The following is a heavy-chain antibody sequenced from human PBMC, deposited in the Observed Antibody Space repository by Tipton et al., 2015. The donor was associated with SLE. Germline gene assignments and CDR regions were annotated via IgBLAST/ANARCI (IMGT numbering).Heavy chain of an antibody. CDR2: ISYDGSNK. CDR1: GFTFSSYG. D-gene: IGHD4-17*01. CDR3: ARDHRGDHDAFDI. Sequence: RSLRLSCAASGFTFSSYGMHCVRQAPGKGLEWVAVISYDGSNKYYADSVKGRFTISRDNSKNSLYLQMNSLRAEDTAVYYCARDHRGDHDAFDIWGQGTMVTVSS. V-gene: IGHV3-30*03. J-gene: IGHJ3*02.